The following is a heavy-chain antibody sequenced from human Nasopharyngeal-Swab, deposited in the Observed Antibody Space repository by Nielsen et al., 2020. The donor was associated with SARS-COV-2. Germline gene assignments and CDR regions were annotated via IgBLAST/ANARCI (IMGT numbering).Heavy chain of an antibody. CDR3: ARGLVDVNMMLVVIGFSYWLDS. CDR2: INHGGTT. D-gene: IGHD3-22*01. Sequence: WIRQPPGKGLEWIGEINHGGTTSYNPSLKSRVTISADTSKNQFSLNLSSVTAADTAVYYCARGLVDVNMMLVVIGFSYWLDSWGQGTLVTVSS. J-gene: IGHJ5*01. V-gene: IGHV4-34*01.